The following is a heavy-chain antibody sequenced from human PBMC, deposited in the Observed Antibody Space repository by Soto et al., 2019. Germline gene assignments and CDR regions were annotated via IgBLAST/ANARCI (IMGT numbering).Heavy chain of an antibody. Sequence: GESLTISCKGSGYSFTSYWIGWVRQMPGKGLEWMGIIYPGDSDTRNSPSFQGQVTISADKSISTAYLQWSSLKASDTVMYYCARREGTGDFALDYYGMDVWGQGTTVTVSS. D-gene: IGHD1-1*01. CDR3: ARREGTGDFALDYYGMDV. CDR2: IYPGDSDT. V-gene: IGHV5-51*01. J-gene: IGHJ6*02. CDR1: GYSFTSYW.